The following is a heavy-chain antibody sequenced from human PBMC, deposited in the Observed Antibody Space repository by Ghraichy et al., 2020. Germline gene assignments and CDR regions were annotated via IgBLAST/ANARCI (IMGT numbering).Heavy chain of an antibody. Sequence: GGSLRLSCAASGFTFSSYAMSWVRQAPGKGLEWVSAISGSGGSTYYADSVKGRFTISRDNSKNTLYLQMNSLKTEDTAVYYCTTYCTGAVCNYYYYYMDVWGKGTTVTVSS. D-gene: IGHD2-8*02. V-gene: IGHV3-23*01. J-gene: IGHJ6*03. CDR1: GFTFSSYA. CDR2: ISGSGGST. CDR3: TTYCTGAVCNYYYYYMDV.